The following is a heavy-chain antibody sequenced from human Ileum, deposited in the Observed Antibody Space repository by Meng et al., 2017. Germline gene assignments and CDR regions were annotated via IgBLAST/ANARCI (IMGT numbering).Heavy chain of an antibody. CDR1: GDSVSSNSAA. V-gene: IGHV6-1*01. J-gene: IGHJ4*02. D-gene: IGHD1-26*01. Sequence: QVQLQQSGPRPVKPPQTLPPPCDNPGDSVSSNSAAWNWIRQSPSRGLEWLGRTYYRSKWFNEYAVSVKSRITINPDTSENQFSLQLNSVTPEDAAVYYCARGGGSYYHFDYWGQGTLVTVSS. CDR2: TYYRSKWFN. CDR3: ARGGGSYYHFDY.